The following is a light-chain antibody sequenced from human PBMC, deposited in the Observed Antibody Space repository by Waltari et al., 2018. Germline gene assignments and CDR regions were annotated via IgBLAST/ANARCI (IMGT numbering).Light chain of an antibody. CDR2: ATS. CDR3: QQSYTSPWT. J-gene: IGKJ1*01. Sequence: DIQMTQSPSSLSASVGDRVTITCRASQSISTYLNWYQQIPGKAPKLLIYATSNLQSWVPSRFSGSGSGTHFTLTISSLQPEDFSIYYCQQSYTSPWTFGQGTRVEIK. CDR1: QSISTY. V-gene: IGKV1-39*01.